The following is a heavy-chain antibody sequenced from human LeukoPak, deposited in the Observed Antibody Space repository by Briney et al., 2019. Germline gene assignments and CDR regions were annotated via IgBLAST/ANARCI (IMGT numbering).Heavy chain of an antibody. J-gene: IGHJ6*02. V-gene: IGHV4-34*01. CDR1: GGSFSGYY. CDR2: INHSGST. Sequence: SETLSLTCAVYGGSFSGYYWSWIRQPPGKGLEWIGEINHSGSTNYNPSLKSRVTISVDTSKNQFSLKLSSVTAADTAVYYCARDHDFGWHLVSSPYYYYGMDVWGQGTTVTVSS. CDR3: ARDHDFGWHLVSSPYYYYGMDV. D-gene: IGHD3-9*01.